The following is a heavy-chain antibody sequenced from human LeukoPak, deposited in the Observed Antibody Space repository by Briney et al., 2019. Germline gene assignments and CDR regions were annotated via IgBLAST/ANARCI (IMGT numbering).Heavy chain of an antibody. CDR3: ANVRTEYYYYYYYMDV. CDR2: IRYDGSNK. V-gene: IGHV3-30*02. D-gene: IGHD3-10*02. CDR1: GFTFSDYA. Sequence: PGGSLRLSCAASGFTFSDYALGWVRQAPGKGLEWVAFIRYDGSNKYYADSVKGRFTIFRDNSKNTLYLQMNSLRAEDTAVYYCANVRTEYYYYYYYMDVWGKGTTVTVSS. J-gene: IGHJ6*03.